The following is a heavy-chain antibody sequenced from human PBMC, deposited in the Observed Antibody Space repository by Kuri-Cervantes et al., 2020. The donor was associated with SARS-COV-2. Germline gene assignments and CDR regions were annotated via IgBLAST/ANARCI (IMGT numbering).Heavy chain of an antibody. Sequence: SETLSLTCAVYGGSFSGYYWSWIRQPPGKGLEWIGYIYHSGSTYYNPSLKSRVTISVDRSKNQFSLKLSSVTAADTAVYYCARVLGSSAGYWFDPWGQGTLVTVSS. CDR3: ARVLGSSAGYWFDP. V-gene: IGHV4-34*01. J-gene: IGHJ5*02. D-gene: IGHD6-6*01. CDR2: IYHSGST. CDR1: GGSFSGYY.